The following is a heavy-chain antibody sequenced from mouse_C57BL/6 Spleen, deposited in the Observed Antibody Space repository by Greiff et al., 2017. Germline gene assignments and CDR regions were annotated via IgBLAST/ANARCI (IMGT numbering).Heavy chain of an antibody. V-gene: IGHV1-82*01. J-gene: IGHJ1*03. CDR3: ARSDEGYFDV. Sequence: VKLMESGPELVKPGASVKISCKASGYAFSSSWMNWVKQRPGKGLEWIGRIYPGDGDTNYNGKFKGKATLTADKSSSTAYMQLSSLTSEDSAVYFCARSDEGYFDVWGTGTTVTVSS. CDR2: IYPGDGDT. CDR1: GYAFSSSW.